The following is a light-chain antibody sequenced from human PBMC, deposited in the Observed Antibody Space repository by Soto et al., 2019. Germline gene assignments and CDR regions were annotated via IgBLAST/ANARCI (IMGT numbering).Light chain of an antibody. Sequence: EIVLTQSPGTLSLSPGERATLSCRASQSVSSSYLAWYQQNHGQAPRLLIYGASSRAPGIPDRFGGSGSGTDFTLTISRLEPEDVAVYYCQQYGSSRWTFGQGTKVEIK. CDR1: QSVSSSY. J-gene: IGKJ1*01. CDR3: QQYGSSRWT. CDR2: GAS. V-gene: IGKV3-20*01.